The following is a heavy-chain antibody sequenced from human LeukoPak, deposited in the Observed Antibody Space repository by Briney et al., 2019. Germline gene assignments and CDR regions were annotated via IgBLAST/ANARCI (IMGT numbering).Heavy chain of an antibody. V-gene: IGHV1-69*06. J-gene: IGHJ4*02. CDR1: GGTFSSYA. Sequence: SVKVSCKASGGTFSSYAISWVRQAPGQGLEWMGGIIPIFGTANYAQKFQGRVTITPDKSTSTDYMDMSSLRSEDTAVYYCARGNSGYEPNATQDFDYWGQGGLVTVSS. CDR2: IIPIFGTA. D-gene: IGHD5-12*01. CDR3: ARGNSGYEPNATQDFDY.